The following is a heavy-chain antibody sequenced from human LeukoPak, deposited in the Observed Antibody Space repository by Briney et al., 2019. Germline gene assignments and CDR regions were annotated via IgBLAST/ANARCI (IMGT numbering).Heavy chain of an antibody. CDR2: IYNDGRT. D-gene: IGHD5-24*01. Sequence: GGSLRLSCVVSGFSVSNNYMIWVRQAPGKGLERVSDIYNDGRTSYPDSVKGRFTISRDNSKNTLSLQMNNLRAEDTAVYYCASSTYNYDYALDVWGQGTTVTVSS. J-gene: IGHJ6*02. V-gene: IGHV3-53*01. CDR3: ASSTYNYDYALDV. CDR1: GFSVSNNY.